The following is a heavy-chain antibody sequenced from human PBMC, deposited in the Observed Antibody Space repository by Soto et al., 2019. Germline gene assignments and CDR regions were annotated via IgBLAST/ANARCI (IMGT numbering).Heavy chain of an antibody. CDR2: INHSGST. CDR3: ASGGSGSKYYFDY. V-gene: IGHV4-34*01. J-gene: IGHJ4*02. CDR1: GGSCGGYY. Sequence: SETLCLTCDVEGGSCGGYYGSWIRQPPGKGLEWIGEINHSGSTNYNPSLKSRVTISVDTSKNQFSLKLSSVTAADTAVYYCASGGSGSKYYFDYWGQGTLVTVSS. D-gene: IGHD3-10*01.